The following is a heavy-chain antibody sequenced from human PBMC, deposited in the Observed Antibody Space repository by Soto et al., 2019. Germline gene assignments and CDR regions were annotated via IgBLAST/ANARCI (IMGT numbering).Heavy chain of an antibody. CDR2: IKQDGSEQ. J-gene: IGHJ6*02. CDR1: GFTFSGYW. V-gene: IGHV3-7*05. Sequence: EVQLVESGGGLVQPGGSLRLSCAASGFTFSGYWMSWVRQAPGKGLEWVANIKQDGSEQFYVDSVKGRFTISRDTAENSLYLQMNSLRAEDTAVYYCAREAVWGQGTTVTVSS. CDR3: AREAV.